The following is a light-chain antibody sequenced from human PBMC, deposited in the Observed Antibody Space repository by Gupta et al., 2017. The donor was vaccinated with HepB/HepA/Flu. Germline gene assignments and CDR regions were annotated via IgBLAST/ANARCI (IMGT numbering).Light chain of an antibody. CDR1: TSDIGGYKY. CDR3: SSYRTSSTVV. CDR2: DVS. J-gene: IGLJ2*01. V-gene: IGLV2-14*03. Sequence: QSALTQPASVSGSPGQSIPISCTGTTSDIGGYKYVPWYQQPPGKAPKLRIYDVSTRPSGGSERFSGSKSGNTASLTISGLQADDEADYYCSSYRTSSTVVFGGGTKLTVL.